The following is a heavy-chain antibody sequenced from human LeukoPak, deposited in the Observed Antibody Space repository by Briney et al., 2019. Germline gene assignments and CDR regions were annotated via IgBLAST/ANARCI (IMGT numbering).Heavy chain of an antibody. CDR1: GDSVSINSAA. D-gene: IGHD2-2*01. CDR2: TYYRSKWYN. CDR3: ARDIVVVPAAHDYYYYYGMDV. V-gene: IGHV6-1*01. Sequence: SQTLSHTYAISGDSVSINSAAWNWIRQSPSRGLEWLGRTYYRSKWYNDYAVSVKSRITINPDTSKNQFSLQPNSVTPEDTAVYYCARDIVVVPAAHDYYYYYGMDVWGKGTTVTVSS. J-gene: IGHJ6*04.